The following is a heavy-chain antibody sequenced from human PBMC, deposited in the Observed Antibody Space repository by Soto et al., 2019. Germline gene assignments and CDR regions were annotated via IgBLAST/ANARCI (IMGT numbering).Heavy chain of an antibody. CDR3: AVPYSSSSGKYYYGMAV. D-gene: IGHD6-6*01. Sequence: QVQLVQSGAEVKKPGSSVKVSCKASVGTFSSYAISWVRQAPGQGLEWMGGIIPIFGTANYAQKFQGRVTITADESTSTAYMELSSLRSEDTAVYYCAVPYSSSSGKYYYGMAVWGKGTTVTVSS. CDR1: VGTFSSYA. J-gene: IGHJ6*04. V-gene: IGHV1-69*01. CDR2: IIPIFGTA.